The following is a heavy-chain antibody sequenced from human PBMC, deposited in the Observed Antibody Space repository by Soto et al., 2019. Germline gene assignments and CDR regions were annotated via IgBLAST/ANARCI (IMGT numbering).Heavy chain of an antibody. Sequence: GGSLRLSCAASGFTFSDYYMSWIRPAPGKGLEWVSYISSSSSYTNYADSVKGRFTISRDNAKNSLYLHMNSLRAEDTAVYYCAREPPDYDILTGYPYYFDYWGQGTLVTVSS. CDR2: ISSSSSYT. V-gene: IGHV3-11*05. J-gene: IGHJ4*02. D-gene: IGHD3-9*01. CDR1: GFTFSDYY. CDR3: AREPPDYDILTGYPYYFDY.